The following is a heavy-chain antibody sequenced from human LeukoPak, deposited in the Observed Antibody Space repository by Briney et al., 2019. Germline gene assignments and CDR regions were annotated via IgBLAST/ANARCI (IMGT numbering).Heavy chain of an antibody. CDR2: INTNTGNP. CDR1: GYTFTSYA. V-gene: IGHV7-4-1*02. D-gene: IGHD3-22*01. J-gene: IGHJ4*02. CDR3: ARGGYYYDSSGYLVGY. Sequence: ASVKVSCKASGYTFTSYAMNWVRQAPGQGLEWMGWINTNTGNPTYAQGFTGRFVFSLDTSVSTAYLQISSLKAEDTAVYYCARGGYYYDSSGYLVGYWGQGTLVTVSS.